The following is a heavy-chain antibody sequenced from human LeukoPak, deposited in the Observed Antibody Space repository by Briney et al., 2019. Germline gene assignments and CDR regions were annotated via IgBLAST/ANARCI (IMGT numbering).Heavy chain of an antibody. Sequence: SETLSLTCNVSGDSIKNYYWSWIRQPPRKTLEYLGNIHNSGDSNYNPSLTGRVTMSLDTSNNQFSLKLSSVTAADTALYYCARHKTGGTYPIDYWGQGILVTVSS. CDR2: IHNSGDS. V-gene: IGHV4-59*08. D-gene: IGHD1-26*01. J-gene: IGHJ4*02. CDR1: GDSIKNYY. CDR3: ARHKTGGTYPIDY.